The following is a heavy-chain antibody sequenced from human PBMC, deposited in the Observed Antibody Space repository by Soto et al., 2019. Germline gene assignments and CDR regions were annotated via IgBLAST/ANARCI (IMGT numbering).Heavy chain of an antibody. D-gene: IGHD5-12*01. Sequence: ASVKVSCKASGYTFTSYAMHWVRQAPGQRLEWMGWINAGNGNTKYSQKFQGRVTITRDTSASTAYMELSSLRSEDTAVYYCALGYSGYDSLYYYYYYMDVWGKGTTVTVSS. V-gene: IGHV1-3*01. CDR2: INAGNGNT. J-gene: IGHJ6*03. CDR3: ALGYSGYDSLYYYYYYMDV. CDR1: GYTFTSYA.